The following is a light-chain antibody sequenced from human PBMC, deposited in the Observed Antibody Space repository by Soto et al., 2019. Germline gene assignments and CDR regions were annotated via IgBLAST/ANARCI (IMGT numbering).Light chain of an antibody. V-gene: IGKV1-5*03. Sequence: DIQMTQSPSTLSASVGDRVTITCRASQSISSWLAWYQQKPGKAPKLLIYKASSLESGVPSRFSGSGSGTXXXXXXSSLQPDDFATYYCQQYNSYPFTFGPGTKVDIK. J-gene: IGKJ3*01. CDR2: KAS. CDR1: QSISSW. CDR3: QQYNSYPFT.